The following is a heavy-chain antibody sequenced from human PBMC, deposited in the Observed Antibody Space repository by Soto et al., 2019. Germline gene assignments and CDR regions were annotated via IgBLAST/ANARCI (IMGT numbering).Heavy chain of an antibody. Sequence: PWWSLRLSCSASVFTFSSYAMSWFRQAPGKGLEWVSAISGSGGSTYYADSVKGRFTISRDNSKNTLYLQMNSLRAEDTAVYYCAKGGAAAGRYYYGMDVWGQGTTVTVSS. CDR2: ISGSGGST. J-gene: IGHJ6*02. CDR3: AKGGAAAGRYYYGMDV. V-gene: IGHV3-23*01. CDR1: VFTFSSYA. D-gene: IGHD6-13*01.